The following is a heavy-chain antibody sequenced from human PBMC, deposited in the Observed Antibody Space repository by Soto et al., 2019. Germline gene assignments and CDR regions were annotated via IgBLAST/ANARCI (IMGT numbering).Heavy chain of an antibody. CDR3: ARARTPLSTNDY. Sequence: QVQLVQSGAEVKKPGASVKVSCKASGYSFTSYDINWVRQATGQGLEWMGWMNPNSGDTCYAQKFQGRVTMTMITSMNTADMELNILKSEDTAAYYCARARTPLSTNDYWGQGTLVTVSS. V-gene: IGHV1-8*01. CDR1: GYSFTSYD. J-gene: IGHJ4*02. D-gene: IGHD2-2*01. CDR2: MNPNSGDT.